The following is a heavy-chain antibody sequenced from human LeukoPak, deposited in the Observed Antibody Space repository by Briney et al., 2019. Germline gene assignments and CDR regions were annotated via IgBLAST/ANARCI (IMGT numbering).Heavy chain of an antibody. CDR3: ARRRRTYYYDSSGPYYYYGMDV. CDR1: GGSISSYY. J-gene: IGHJ6*02. V-gene: IGHV4-59*08. D-gene: IGHD3-22*01. CDR2: LYYSGST. Sequence: SETLSLTCTVSGGSISSYYWSWIRQPPGKGLEWIGYLYYSGSTNYNPSLKSRVTISVDTSKNQFSLKLSSVTAADTAVYYCARRRRTYYYDSSGPYYYYGMDVWGQGTTVTVSS.